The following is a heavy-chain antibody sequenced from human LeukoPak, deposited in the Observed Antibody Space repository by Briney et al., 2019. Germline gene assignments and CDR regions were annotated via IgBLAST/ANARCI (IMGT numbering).Heavy chain of an antibody. D-gene: IGHD6-19*01. CDR1: GGTFSSYA. V-gene: IGHV1-69*05. CDR3: ARDAVAVAGTDWFDP. J-gene: IGHJ5*02. CDR2: IIPIFGTA. Sequence: SVKVSCKASGGTFSSYAISWVRQAPGQGLEWMGGIIPIFGTANYAQKFQGRATITTDESTSTAYMELSSLRSEDTAVYYCARDAVAVAGTDWFDPWGQGTLVTVSS.